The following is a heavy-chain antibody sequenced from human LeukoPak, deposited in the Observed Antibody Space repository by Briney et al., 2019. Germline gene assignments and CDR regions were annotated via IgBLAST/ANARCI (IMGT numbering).Heavy chain of an antibody. CDR3: ALYCSGGRCYPIGGAFDI. Sequence: GGSLRLSCAASGFTFSSYDMSWVRQAPGKGLEWVSAISSSGDSTYYVDSVKGRFTISRDNSKNTLYLQMNSLRAEDTAVYYCALYCSGGRCYPIGGAFDIWGRGTMVTVSS. D-gene: IGHD2-15*01. J-gene: IGHJ3*02. CDR1: GFTFSSYD. V-gene: IGHV3-23*01. CDR2: ISSSGDST.